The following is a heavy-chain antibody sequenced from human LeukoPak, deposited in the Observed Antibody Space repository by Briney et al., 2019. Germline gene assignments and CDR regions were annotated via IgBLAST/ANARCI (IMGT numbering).Heavy chain of an antibody. Sequence: GSLSLSCAASGFPFSSYSMNWVRQAPGKGLEWVSYISSSSSTIYYADSVKGRFTISRDNAKNSLYLQMNSLRAEDTAVYYCARVYSSNYYYYYYMDVWGEGTTVTVSS. V-gene: IGHV3-48*01. D-gene: IGHD6-13*01. CDR2: ISSSSSTI. CDR3: ARVYSSNYYYYYYMDV. CDR1: GFPFSSYS. J-gene: IGHJ6*03.